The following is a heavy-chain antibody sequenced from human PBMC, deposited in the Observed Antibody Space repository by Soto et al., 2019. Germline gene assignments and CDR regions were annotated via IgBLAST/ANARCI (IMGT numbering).Heavy chain of an antibody. J-gene: IGHJ1*01. Sequence: QLQLQESGPGLVKPSETLSLTCTVSGGSISSSSYYWGWIRQPPGKGLQWIGNIHYVGSPYYNPSLTSRAPISVDTSKTRFSLRLSSVTAADTAVYYCARLGLPSYGRAAYWGQGTLVTVSS. CDR2: IHYVGSP. V-gene: IGHV4-39*01. CDR1: GGSISSSSYY. CDR3: ARLGLPSYGRAAY. D-gene: IGHD4-17*01.